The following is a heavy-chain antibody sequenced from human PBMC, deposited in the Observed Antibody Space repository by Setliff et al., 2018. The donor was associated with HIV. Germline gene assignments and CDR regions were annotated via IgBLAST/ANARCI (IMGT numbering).Heavy chain of an antibody. D-gene: IGHD6-19*01. CDR2: VYYTGSA. CDR3: ARDRAVADDFDC. V-gene: IGHV4-59*11. Sequence: SETLSLTCIVSGASINSHYWYWIRQPPGKGLEWIGHVYYTGSANYNPSLKSRVTISVDTSKNQISLKLTSVTAADTAVYFCARDRAVADDFDCWGQGTLVTVS. J-gene: IGHJ4*02. CDR1: GASINSHY.